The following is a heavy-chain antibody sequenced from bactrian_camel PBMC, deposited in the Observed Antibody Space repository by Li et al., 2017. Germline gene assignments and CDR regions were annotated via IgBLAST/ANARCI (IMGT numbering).Heavy chain of an antibody. V-gene: IGHV3S57*01. CDR1: GNTYT. CDR2: IWSDGSP. Sequence: HVQLVESGGESVQAGGSLRLSCAASGNTYTMAWFRQAPGKEREGVASIWSDGSPLYAASVKGRFTISRDSAKNTLSLQMNSLKPEDTAMYSCKRSASGPCAGYWGQGTQVTVS. J-gene: IGHJ4*01. CDR3: KRSASGPCAGY. D-gene: IGHD5*01.